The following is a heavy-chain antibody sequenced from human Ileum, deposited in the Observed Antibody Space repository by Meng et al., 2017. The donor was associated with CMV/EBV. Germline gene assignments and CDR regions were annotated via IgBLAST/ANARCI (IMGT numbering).Heavy chain of an antibody. CDR2: LSSDGSYI. J-gene: IGHJ4*02. V-gene: IGHV3-30*03. D-gene: IGHD2-21*02. CDR3: TRYCGGDCYRGNY. CDR1: GFTFSSFG. Sequence: CAASGFTFSSFGIHWVRQAPGKGLEWVAGLSSDGSYIRYADSVRGRFTISRDNSKSTLFLQMDSLRIEDTAVYYATRYCGGDCYRGNYWGQGTLVTVSS.